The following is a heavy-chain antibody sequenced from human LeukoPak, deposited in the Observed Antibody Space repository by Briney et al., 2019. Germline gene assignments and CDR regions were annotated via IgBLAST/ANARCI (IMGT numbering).Heavy chain of an antibody. CDR3: NTDLDY. CDR2: IKTKDEGGAI. V-gene: IGHV3-15*01. CDR1: GFIFSDVW. Sequence: GESLRLPCAGSGFIFSDVWMSWVRQAPGKGLEWVARIKTKDEGGAIDYAASVQGRFTISRDDSEKMLYLQMDSLKIEDTAVYYCNTDLDYWGRGTLVTVSS. J-gene: IGHJ4*02.